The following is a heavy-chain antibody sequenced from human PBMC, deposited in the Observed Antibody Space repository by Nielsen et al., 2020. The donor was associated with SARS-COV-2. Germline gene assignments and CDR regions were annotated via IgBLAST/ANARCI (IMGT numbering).Heavy chain of an antibody. CDR3: ARDTYSSSWEVPPHYYYGMDV. Sequence: SSVHVSCMASLCTFISYPIILLRQAPGQGLEWMGRIIPILGIANYAQKFQGRVTITADKSTSTAYMELSSLRSEDTAVYYCARDTYSSSWEVPPHYYYGMDVWGQGTTVTVSS. J-gene: IGHJ6*02. V-gene: IGHV1-69*04. CDR1: LCTFISYP. CDR2: IIPILGIA. D-gene: IGHD6-13*01.